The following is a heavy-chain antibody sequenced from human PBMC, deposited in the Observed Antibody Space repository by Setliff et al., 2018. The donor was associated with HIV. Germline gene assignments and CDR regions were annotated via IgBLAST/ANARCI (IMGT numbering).Heavy chain of an antibody. CDR2: ISPDGSLT. CDR1: GFIVSNYH. V-gene: IGHV3-74*01. Sequence: GGSLRLSCAASGFIVSNYHMHWVRQAPGKGLVWVSRISPDGSLTDYADSVKGRFTISRDSAKNTVYLQMNSLGAEDTAVYYCARCRAGGYSAYEIWGQGTLVTVSS. J-gene: IGHJ4*02. CDR3: ARCRAGGYSAYEI. D-gene: IGHD5-12*01.